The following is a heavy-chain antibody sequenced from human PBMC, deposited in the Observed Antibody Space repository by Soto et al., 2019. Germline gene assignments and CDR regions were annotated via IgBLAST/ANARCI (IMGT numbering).Heavy chain of an antibody. CDR2: IKSKTDGGTT. CDR1: GFTFTYAW. J-gene: IGHJ4*02. D-gene: IGHD6-13*01. CDR3: TTNPSYSSSWSPVDY. Sequence: EVQLVESGGGLVQPGGSLRLSCAASGFTFTYAWMNWVRQAPGKGLEWVGRIKSKTDGGTTDYAAPVKGRFTISRDESKNMLYLQMNSLKTEDTAVYYCTTNPSYSSSWSPVDYWGQGTLVTVSS. V-gene: IGHV3-15*07.